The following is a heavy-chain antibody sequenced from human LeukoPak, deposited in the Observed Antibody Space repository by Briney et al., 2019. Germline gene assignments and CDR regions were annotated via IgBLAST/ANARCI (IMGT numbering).Heavy chain of an antibody. CDR1: GGSISSSSYY. V-gene: IGHV4-39*07. Sequence: PSETLSLTCTVSGGSISSSSYYWGWIRQPPGKGLEWIGSIYYSGSTYYNPSLKSRVTISVDTSKNQFSLKLSSVTAADTAVYYCARESSGSYYKEGIDYWGQGTLVTVSS. CDR2: IYYSGST. CDR3: ARESSGSYYKEGIDY. J-gene: IGHJ4*02. D-gene: IGHD3-10*01.